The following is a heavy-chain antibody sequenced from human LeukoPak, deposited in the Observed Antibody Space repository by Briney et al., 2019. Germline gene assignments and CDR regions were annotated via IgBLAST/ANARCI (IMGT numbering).Heavy chain of an antibody. J-gene: IGHJ4*02. CDR2: IYPGDSDT. V-gene: IGHV5-51*01. CDR3: ARHTYNNGWWGGDY. D-gene: IGHD6-19*01. Sequence: GESLKISCKGSGYGFTTYWIGWVRQMPGKGLEWMGIIYPGDSDTRYSPSFQGHVTISADKSISTAYLQWSSLKASDTAMYYCARHTYNNGWWGGDYWGQGTLVTVSS. CDR1: GYGFTTYW.